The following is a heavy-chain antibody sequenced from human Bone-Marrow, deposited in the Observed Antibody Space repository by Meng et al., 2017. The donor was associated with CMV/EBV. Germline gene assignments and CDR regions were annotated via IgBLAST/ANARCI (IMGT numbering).Heavy chain of an antibody. CDR2: IYYSGST. J-gene: IGHJ5*02. D-gene: IGHD2-2*02. Sequence: SETLSLTCTVSGGSISSSSYYWGWVRQPPGKGLEWIGYIYYSGSTNYNPSLKSRVTISVDTSKNQVSLKLSSVTAADTAVCYCAREHIVVVPTAIGSWFDPWGRGTLVTVSS. V-gene: IGHV4-61*05. CDR1: GGSISSSSYY. CDR3: AREHIVVVPTAIGSWFDP.